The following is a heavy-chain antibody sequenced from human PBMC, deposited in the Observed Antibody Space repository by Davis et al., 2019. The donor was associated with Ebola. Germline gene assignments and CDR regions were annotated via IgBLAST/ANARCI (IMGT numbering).Heavy chain of an antibody. J-gene: IGHJ4*02. CDR3: AKVQWGG. V-gene: IGHV3-64*02. D-gene: IGHD1-26*01. Sequence: GESLKISCAASGFTFSSYSLHWVRQAPGKGLDYVSGIRTNGGSTYYAASVKGRFTISRDNSKNTLYLQMNSLRAEDTAVYYCAKVQWGGWGQGTLVTVSS. CDR2: IRTNGGST. CDR1: GFTFSSYS.